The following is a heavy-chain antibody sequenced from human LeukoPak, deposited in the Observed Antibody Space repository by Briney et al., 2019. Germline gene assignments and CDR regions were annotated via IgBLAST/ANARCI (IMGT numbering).Heavy chain of an antibody. CDR1: GFTFSGYG. V-gene: IGHV3-33*01. CDR3: GRRGSGSYHVDY. CDR2: IWYDGGDK. J-gene: IGHJ4*02. D-gene: IGHD1-26*01. Sequence: GGSLRLSCDASGFTFSGYGMHWVRQAPGKGLEWVALIWYDGGDKFYADSVKGRFTIARDNSKNTLYLQMDSLRADDTAVYYCGRRGSGSYHVDYWGQGTLVTVSS.